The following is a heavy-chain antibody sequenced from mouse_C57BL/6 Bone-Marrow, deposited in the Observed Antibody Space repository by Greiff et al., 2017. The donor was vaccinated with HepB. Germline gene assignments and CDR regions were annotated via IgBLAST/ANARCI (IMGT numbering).Heavy chain of an antibody. CDR1: GYTFTGYW. Sequence: VQLQQPGAELVKPGASVKLSCKASGYTFTGYWMHWVKQRPGRGLEWIGRIDPNSGGTKYNEKFKSKATLTVDKPSSTAYMQLSSLTSEDSAVYYCARGTTTVVATFDYWGQGTTLTVSS. V-gene: IGHV1-72*01. D-gene: IGHD1-1*01. CDR2: IDPNSGGT. CDR3: ARGTTTVVATFDY. J-gene: IGHJ2*01.